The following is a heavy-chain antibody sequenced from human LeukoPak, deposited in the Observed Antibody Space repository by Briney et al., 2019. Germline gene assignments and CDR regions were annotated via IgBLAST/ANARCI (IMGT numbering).Heavy chain of an antibody. D-gene: IGHD6-13*01. CDR1: GGSISSGGYY. V-gene: IGHV4-31*03. CDR2: IYYSGST. Sequence: SETLSLTCTVSGGSISSGGYYWSWIRQHPGKGLEWIGYIYYSGSTYYNPSLQSRVTISVDMSANQFSLKLISVTAADTAVYYCARAGIAAARPAGWFDPWGQGTLVTVSS. J-gene: IGHJ5*02. CDR3: ARAGIAAARPAGWFDP.